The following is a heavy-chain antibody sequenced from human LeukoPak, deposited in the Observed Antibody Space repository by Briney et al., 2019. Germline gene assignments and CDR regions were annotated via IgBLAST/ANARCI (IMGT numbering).Heavy chain of an antibody. D-gene: IGHD3-3*01. V-gene: IGHV1-18*01. Sequence: ASVKVSCKASGYTFTSYGISWVRQAPGQGLEWMGWISAYNGNTNYAQKLQGRVTMTTDTSTSTAYMELRSLRSDDTAVYYCASTGYDFWSGWNAFDIWGQGTMVTVSS. CDR1: GYTFTSYG. CDR2: ISAYNGNT. J-gene: IGHJ3*02. CDR3: ASTGYDFWSGWNAFDI.